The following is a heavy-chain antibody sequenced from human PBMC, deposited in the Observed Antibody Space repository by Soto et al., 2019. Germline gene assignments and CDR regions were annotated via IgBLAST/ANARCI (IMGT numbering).Heavy chain of an antibody. Sequence: ASVKVSCKASGYTFTSYAMHWVRQAPGQRLEWMGWINAGNGNTKYSQKFQGRVTITTDTSTSTAYMELRSLRSDDTAVYYCARDGLVPAAMAAAWFDPWGQGTLVTVSS. CDR1: GYTFTSYA. D-gene: IGHD2-2*01. CDR2: INAGNGNT. V-gene: IGHV1-3*01. J-gene: IGHJ5*02. CDR3: ARDGLVPAAMAAAWFDP.